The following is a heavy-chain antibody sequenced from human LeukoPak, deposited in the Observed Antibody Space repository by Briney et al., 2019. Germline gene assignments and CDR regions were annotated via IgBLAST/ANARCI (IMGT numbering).Heavy chain of an antibody. J-gene: IGHJ4*02. CDR2: IYSRGDT. CDR1: GLTVSNNY. CDR3: TRVLSDTRGWYHFDH. D-gene: IGHD6-19*01. Sequence: GGSLRLSCAASGLTVSNNYMGWVRQAPGKGLEWVSVIYSRGDTYYADSVRGRFTISRDNSKNILSLQMNSLRADDTAIYYCTRVLSDTRGWYHFDHWGQGTLVTVSS. V-gene: IGHV3-53*01.